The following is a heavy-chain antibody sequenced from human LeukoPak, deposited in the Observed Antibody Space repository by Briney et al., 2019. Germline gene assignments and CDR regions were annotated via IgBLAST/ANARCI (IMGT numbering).Heavy chain of an antibody. Sequence: GGSLRLSCAASGFTVSSNYMSWVRQAPGKGLEWVSVIYSGGSTYYADSVKGRFTISRDNSKNTLYPQMNSLRAEDTAVYYCASNVAARPRYYYYYMDVWGKGTTVTVSS. CDR2: IYSGGST. J-gene: IGHJ6*03. D-gene: IGHD6-6*01. V-gene: IGHV3-53*01. CDR1: GFTVSSNY. CDR3: ASNVAARPRYYYYYMDV.